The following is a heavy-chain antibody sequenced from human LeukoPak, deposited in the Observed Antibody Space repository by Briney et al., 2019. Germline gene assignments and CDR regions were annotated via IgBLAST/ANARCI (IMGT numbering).Heavy chain of an antibody. J-gene: IGHJ3*02. D-gene: IGHD3-22*01. CDR2: ISAYNGNT. V-gene: IGHV1-18*01. Sequence: ASVKVSCKASGYTFTSYGISWVRQAPGQGLEWMGWISAYNGNTNYAQKLQGRVTMTTDTSTSTAYMELRSLRSDDTAVYYCARDQVAYYYDSSGVQNAFDIWGQGTMVTVSS. CDR3: ARDQVAYYYDSSGVQNAFDI. CDR1: GYTFTSYG.